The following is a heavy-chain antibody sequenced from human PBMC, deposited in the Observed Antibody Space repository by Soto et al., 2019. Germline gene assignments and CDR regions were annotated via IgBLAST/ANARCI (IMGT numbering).Heavy chain of an antibody. Sequence: GGSLRLSYAASGFTFSSYDMHWVRQATGKGLEWVSAIGTAGDTYYPGSVKGRFTISRENAKNSLYLQMNSLRAGDTAVYYCARGARFLEWLLPRAGDYYYYMDVWGKGTTVTVSS. V-gene: IGHV3-13*01. J-gene: IGHJ6*03. CDR3: ARGARFLEWLLPRAGDYYYYMDV. CDR1: GFTFSSYD. CDR2: IGTAGDT. D-gene: IGHD3-3*01.